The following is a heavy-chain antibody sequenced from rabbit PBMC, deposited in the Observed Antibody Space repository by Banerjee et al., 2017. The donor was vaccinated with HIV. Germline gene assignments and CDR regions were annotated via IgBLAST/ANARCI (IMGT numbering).Heavy chain of an antibody. V-gene: IGHV1S45*01. J-gene: IGHJ6*01. Sequence: QEQLEESGGRLVQPGGSLTLSCKAFGFTISGYWMNWVRQAPGKGLEWIGCIYTGSGRTYYATWAKGRFTCSKTSSTTVTLQMTSLTVADTATYFCARDTGSSFSSYGMDLWGPGTLVTVS. CDR1: GFTISGYW. CDR3: ARDTGSSFSSYGMDL. D-gene: IGHD8-1*01. CDR2: IYTGSGRT.